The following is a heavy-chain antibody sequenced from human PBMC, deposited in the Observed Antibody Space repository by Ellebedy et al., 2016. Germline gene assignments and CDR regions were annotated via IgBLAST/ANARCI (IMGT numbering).Heavy chain of an antibody. J-gene: IGHJ5*02. CDR2: IWYDGSNK. D-gene: IGHD2-8*01. CDR1: GFTFNTYG. CDR3: ARSYCTSISCPSKFDR. Sequence: GGSLRLSXAASGFTFNTYGMHWVRQAPGKGLEWVAVIWYDGSNKYYADSVKGRFIISRDNSKNTLYLQMNSLRAEDTAVYYCARSYCTSISCPSKFDRWGQGTLVTVSS. V-gene: IGHV3-33*01.